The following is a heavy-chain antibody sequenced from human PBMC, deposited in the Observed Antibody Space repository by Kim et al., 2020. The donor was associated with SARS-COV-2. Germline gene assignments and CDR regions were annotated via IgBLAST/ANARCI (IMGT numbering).Heavy chain of an antibody. Sequence: GESLKISCKGSGFSFSSYWIGWVRQMPGKGLEWMGIIYPGDSDTRYSPSFQGQVTFSADKSISTAYLQWSSLKAPDPAMYYRARNYGGNSWAYWGQGTLVTVSS. V-gene: IGHV5-51*01. J-gene: IGHJ4*02. D-gene: IGHD4-17*01. CDR3: ARNYGGNSWAY. CDR2: IYPGDSDT. CDR1: GFSFSSYW.